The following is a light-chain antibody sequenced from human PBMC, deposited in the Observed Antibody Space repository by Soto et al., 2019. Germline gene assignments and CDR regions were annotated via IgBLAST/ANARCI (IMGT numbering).Light chain of an antibody. CDR3: QQYGTAPPFT. CDR2: GAA. V-gene: IGKV3-20*01. Sequence: EIVLTQSPGTLSLSPGERATLSCRASQSVSSIYLAWYQQKPGQAPRLLIYGAASRATRIPDRFSGSGSGTHFTLTINSLEPEYFVVYFCQQYGTAPPFTFGQGTNVDIK. CDR1: QSVSSIY. J-gene: IGKJ2*01.